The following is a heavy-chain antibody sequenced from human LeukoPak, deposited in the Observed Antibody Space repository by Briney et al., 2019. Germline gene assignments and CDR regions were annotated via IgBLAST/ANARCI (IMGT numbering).Heavy chain of an antibody. V-gene: IGHV3-7*01. J-gene: IGHJ4*02. Sequence: GGSLRLSCAASRFTFSSYWMSWVRQAPGKGLEWVANIKQDGSEKYYVDSVKGRFTISRDNAKNSLYLQMNSLRAEDTAVYYCASTGGYDSSGFGILWGQGTLVTVSS. D-gene: IGHD3-22*01. CDR2: IKQDGSEK. CDR1: RFTFSSYW. CDR3: ASTGGYDSSGFGIL.